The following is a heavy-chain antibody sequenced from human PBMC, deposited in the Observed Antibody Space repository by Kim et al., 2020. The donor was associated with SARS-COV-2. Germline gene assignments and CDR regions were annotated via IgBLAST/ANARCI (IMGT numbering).Heavy chain of an antibody. Sequence: GESLKISCKGSGYSFTSYWIGWVRQMPGKGLEWMGIIYPGDSDTRYSPSFQGQVTISADKSISTAYLQWSSLKASDSAMYYCARHESYYDSRGYYYVPDYWGQGTLVTVSS. J-gene: IGHJ4*02. CDR1: GYSFTSYW. D-gene: IGHD3-22*01. CDR2: IYPGDSDT. V-gene: IGHV5-51*01. CDR3: ARHESYYDSRGYYYVPDY.